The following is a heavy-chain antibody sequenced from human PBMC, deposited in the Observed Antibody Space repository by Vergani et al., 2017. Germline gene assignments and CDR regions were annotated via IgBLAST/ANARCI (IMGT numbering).Heavy chain of an antibody. Sequence: QVQLVQSGAEVKKPGASVKVSCKASGYTFTSYGISWVLQAPGQGREWMGWISAYNGNTNYAQKLQGRVTMTTDTSTSTAYMELRSLRSDDTAVYYCAGWDSSSGEVYGMDVWGQGSTVTVSS. CDR3: AGWDSSSGEVYGMDV. V-gene: IGHV1-18*04. J-gene: IGHJ6*02. D-gene: IGHD6-13*01. CDR2: ISAYNGNT. CDR1: GYTFTSYG.